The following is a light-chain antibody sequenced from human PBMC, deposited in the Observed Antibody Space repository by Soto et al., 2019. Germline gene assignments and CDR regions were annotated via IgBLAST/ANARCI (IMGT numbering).Light chain of an antibody. CDR1: QGVSSW. CDR3: QQADSFPFT. J-gene: IGKJ3*01. Sequence: DIPMTQSPSSVSASVGDRVTITCRASQGVSSWVAWYQLKPGKAPNLLIYAASSLQSGVPSRFSASGSGTDFTLTISSLQPEDFATYYCQQADSFPFTFGPGTTVDIK. CDR2: AAS. V-gene: IGKV1-12*01.